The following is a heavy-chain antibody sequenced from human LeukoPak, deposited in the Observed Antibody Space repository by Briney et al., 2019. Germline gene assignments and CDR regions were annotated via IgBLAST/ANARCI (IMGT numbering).Heavy chain of an antibody. CDR2: ISWNSSSI. J-gene: IGHJ4*02. CDR1: GFTFSSYS. Sequence: GGSLRLSCAASGFTFSSYSMNWVRQAPGKGLEWVSGISWNSSSIGYADSVKGRLTISRDNAKNSLYLQMNSLRAEDTALYYCAKDGYSSSWYMGAFDYWGQGTLVTVSS. V-gene: IGHV3-9*01. D-gene: IGHD6-13*01. CDR3: AKDGYSSSWYMGAFDY.